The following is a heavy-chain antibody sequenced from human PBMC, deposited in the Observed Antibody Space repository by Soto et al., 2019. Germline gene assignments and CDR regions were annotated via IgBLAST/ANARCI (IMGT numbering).Heavy chain of an antibody. Sequence: GGSLRHSCAASGFTFSSYAMSWVRQAPGKGLEWVSAISGSGGSTYYADSVKGRFTISRDNSKNTLYLQMNSLRAEDTAVYYCAKKAAAGKGYYYYGMDVWGQGTMVTVSS. CDR1: GFTFSSYA. J-gene: IGHJ6*02. V-gene: IGHV3-23*01. CDR2: ISGSGGST. D-gene: IGHD6-13*01. CDR3: AKKAAAGKGYYYYGMDV.